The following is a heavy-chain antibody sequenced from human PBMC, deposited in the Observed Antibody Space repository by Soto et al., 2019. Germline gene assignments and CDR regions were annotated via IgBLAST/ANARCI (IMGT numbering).Heavy chain of an antibody. CDR3: ARQGAAVPTVPLIWFDP. CDR2: IYPDNSNT. D-gene: IGHD6-13*01. J-gene: IGHJ5*02. CDR1: GYFFAVYW. Sequence: VQLVQSGTEVKKPGESLKISCKGSGYFFAVYWIAWVRQMPGKGLEWMGIIYPDNSNTKYSRSFQGQVTISADKSSSTAYLQWSSLKASDTAIYYCARQGAAVPTVPLIWFDPWGQGTLVTVSS. V-gene: IGHV5-51*01.